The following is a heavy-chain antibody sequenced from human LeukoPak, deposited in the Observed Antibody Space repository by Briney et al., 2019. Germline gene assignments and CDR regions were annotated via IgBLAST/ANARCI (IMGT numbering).Heavy chain of an antibody. CDR3: AKAYSGSYLFDY. Sequence: GGSLRLSCAASGFTFSSYGMNWVRQAPGKGLEWVSSISSSSSYIYYADSVKGRFTISRDNSKNTLYLQMNSLRAEDTAVYYCAKAYSGSYLFDYWGQGTLVTVSS. V-gene: IGHV3-21*01. CDR2: ISSSSSYI. CDR1: GFTFSSYG. J-gene: IGHJ4*02. D-gene: IGHD1-26*01.